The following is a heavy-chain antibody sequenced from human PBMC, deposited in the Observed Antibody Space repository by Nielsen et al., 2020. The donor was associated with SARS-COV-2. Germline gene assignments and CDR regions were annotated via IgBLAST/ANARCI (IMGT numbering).Heavy chain of an antibody. J-gene: IGHJ5*02. V-gene: IGHV1-18*04. Sequence: ASVKVSCKASGYTFTSYGISWVRQAPGQGLEWMGWISAYNGNTNYAQKLQGRVTMTTDTSTSTAYMELRSLRSDDTAVYYCARGVPAAIFELSSNWFDPWGQGTLVTVSS. CDR3: ARGVPAAIFELSSNWFDP. D-gene: IGHD2-2*01. CDR1: GYTFTSYG. CDR2: ISAYNGNT.